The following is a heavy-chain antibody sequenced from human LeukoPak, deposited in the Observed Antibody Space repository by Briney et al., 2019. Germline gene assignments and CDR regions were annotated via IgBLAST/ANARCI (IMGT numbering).Heavy chain of an antibody. CDR3: ARGVAHRYDYIWGSYRYGRYYFDY. CDR1: GYTFTDYY. D-gene: IGHD3-16*02. J-gene: IGHJ4*02. Sequence: GASVKVSCKASGYTFTDYYMHWVRQAPGQGLEWMGWMNPNSGNTGYAQKFQGRVTMTRNTSISTAYMELSSLRSEDTAVYYCARGVAHRYDYIWGSYRYGRYYFDYWGQGTLVTVSS. V-gene: IGHV1-8*02. CDR2: MNPNSGNT.